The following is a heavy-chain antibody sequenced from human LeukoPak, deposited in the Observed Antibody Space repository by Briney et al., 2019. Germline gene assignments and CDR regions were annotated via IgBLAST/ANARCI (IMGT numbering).Heavy chain of an antibody. Sequence: ASVKVSCKASGYTFTSYYMHLVRHPPGQGLEWKGIITPSGGSTSYAQKFQGRVTMTRDTSTSTVYMELSSLRSEDTAVYYCARESIVVVPAAIWKGYYYGMDVWGQGTTVTVSS. CDR3: ARESIVVVPAAIWKGYYYGMDV. CDR2: ITPSGGST. D-gene: IGHD2-2*02. V-gene: IGHV1-46*01. J-gene: IGHJ6*02. CDR1: GYTFTSYY.